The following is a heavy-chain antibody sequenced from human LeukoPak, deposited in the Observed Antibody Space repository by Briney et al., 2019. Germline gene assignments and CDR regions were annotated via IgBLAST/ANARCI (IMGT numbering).Heavy chain of an antibody. CDR1: GGSVSSNSAA. V-gene: IGHV6-1*01. J-gene: IGHJ4*02. Sequence: PSQTLSLTCAISGGSVSSNSAAWNWIRQSPSRGLEWLGRTYYRSKWYNDYVESVKSRITINPDTSKNQFSLQLKSVTPEDTAVYYCARVRAAYNSGWYGGAFDYWGQGTLVTVSS. D-gene: IGHD6-19*01. CDR2: TYYRSKWYN. CDR3: ARVRAAYNSGWYGGAFDY.